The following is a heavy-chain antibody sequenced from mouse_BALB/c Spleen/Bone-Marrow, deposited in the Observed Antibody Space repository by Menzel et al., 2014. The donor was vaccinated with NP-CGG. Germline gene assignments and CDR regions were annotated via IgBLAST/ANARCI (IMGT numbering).Heavy chain of an antibody. D-gene: IGHD1-2*01. CDR2: INPDSSTI. V-gene: IGHV4-1*02. Sequence: EVKVVDSGGGLVQPGGSLKLSCAASGFDFSRYWMTWVRQAPGKGLEWIGEINPDSSTINYTPSLKDKFITSRDNAKNTLYLQMRKVRSEDTALYYCAKNYYYGYVAYWGQETLVTVSA. J-gene: IGHJ3*01. CDR3: AKNYYYGYVAY. CDR1: GFDFSRYW.